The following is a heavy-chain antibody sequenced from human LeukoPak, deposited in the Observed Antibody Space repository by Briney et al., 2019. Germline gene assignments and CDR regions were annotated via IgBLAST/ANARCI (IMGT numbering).Heavy chain of an antibody. CDR2: IDHRGDT. CDR1: GGSFSDYY. CDR3: ASGPSRDGRNTNYFDY. Sequence: SETLSLTCAVYGGSFSDYYWNWIRQAPEKGLEWIGEIDHRGDTEYNPSLRSRVITSLDTSRSQFSLRLSSVTAADTAVYFCASGPSRDGRNTNYFDYWSQGTLVTVSS. D-gene: IGHD1-26*01. J-gene: IGHJ4*02. V-gene: IGHV4-34*01.